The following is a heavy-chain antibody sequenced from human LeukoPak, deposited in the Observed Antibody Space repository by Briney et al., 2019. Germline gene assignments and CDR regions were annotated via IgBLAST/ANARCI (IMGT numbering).Heavy chain of an antibody. CDR1: GYTFTSYD. Sequence: ASVKVSCKASGYTFTSYDINWLRQATGQGLEWMGRINPNSGGTNYAQKFQGRVTMTRDTSISTAYMELSRLRSDDTAVYYCARGGGYDILTGYSPDAFDIWGQGTMVTVSS. D-gene: IGHD3-9*01. V-gene: IGHV1-2*06. CDR3: ARGGGYDILTGYSPDAFDI. CDR2: INPNSGGT. J-gene: IGHJ3*02.